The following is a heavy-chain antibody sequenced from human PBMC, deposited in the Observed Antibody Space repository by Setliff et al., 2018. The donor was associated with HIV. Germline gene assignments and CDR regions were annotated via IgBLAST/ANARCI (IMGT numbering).Heavy chain of an antibody. V-gene: IGHV4-39*01. D-gene: IGHD6-19*01. CDR3: ARQNSGWGVGLYYFDY. CDR2: IYYSGSI. Sequence: NPSETLSLTCTVSGGSLSSSSYSWGWIRQPPGKGLEWIGSIYYSGSIYYNPSLKSRVTISVDTPNNHFSLRLSSVTAADTALYYCARQNSGWGVGLYYFDYWGQRTLVTVSS. CDR1: GGSLSSSSYS. J-gene: IGHJ4*02.